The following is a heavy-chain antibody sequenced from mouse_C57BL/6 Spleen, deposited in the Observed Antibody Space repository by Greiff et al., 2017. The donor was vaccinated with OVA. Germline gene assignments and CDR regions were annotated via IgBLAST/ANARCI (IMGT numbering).Heavy chain of an antibody. V-gene: IGHV1-76*01. D-gene: IGHD2-4*01. CDR3: ARSDYLAWFAY. CDR1: GYTFTDSY. Sequence: VQLQQSGAELVRPGASVKLSCKASGYTFTDSYIYWVKQRPGQGLEWIARIYPGSGNTYYNEKFKGKATLTAEKSSSTAYMQLSSLTSEDSAVYFCARSDYLAWFAYWGQGTLVTVSA. CDR2: IYPGSGNT. J-gene: IGHJ3*01.